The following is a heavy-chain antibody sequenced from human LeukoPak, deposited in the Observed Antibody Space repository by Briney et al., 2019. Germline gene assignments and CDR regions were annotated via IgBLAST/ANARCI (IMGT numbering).Heavy chain of an antibody. V-gene: IGHV1-8*03. CDR2: MNPNSGNT. Sequence: GASVKVSCKASGYTFTSYDINWVRQATGQGLEWMGWMNPNSGNTGYAQKFQGRVTITRNTSISTAYMELSSLRSEDTAMYYCARKQLLLDDAFDIWGQGTMVTVSS. D-gene: IGHD2-2*01. J-gene: IGHJ3*02. CDR1: GYTFTSYD. CDR3: ARKQLLLDDAFDI.